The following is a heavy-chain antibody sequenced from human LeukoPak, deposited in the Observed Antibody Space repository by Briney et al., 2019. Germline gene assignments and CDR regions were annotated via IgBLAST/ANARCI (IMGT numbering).Heavy chain of an antibody. CDR3: ARQPSSWYWIFGYFDY. J-gene: IGHJ4*02. D-gene: IGHD6-13*01. CDR2: IYYSGST. V-gene: IGHV4-39*01. CDR1: GGSISSSSYY. Sequence: KPSETLSLTCTVSGGSISSSSYYWGWIRQPPGKGLEWIGGIYYSGSTYYTPSLKSRVTISVDTSKNQFSLKLSSVTAADTVVYYCARQPSSWYWIFGYFDYWGQGTLVTVSS.